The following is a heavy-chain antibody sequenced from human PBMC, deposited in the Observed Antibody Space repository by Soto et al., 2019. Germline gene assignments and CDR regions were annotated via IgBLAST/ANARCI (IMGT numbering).Heavy chain of an antibody. V-gene: IGHV1-18*01. D-gene: IGHD1-1*01. CDR1: GYTFSTYG. CDR3: ARDWKGAEGFDP. Sequence: QVQLVQSGAEVKKPGASVKVSCKASGYTFSTYGFSWVRQAPGQGLEWMGWIGADNGDTNYAQNFQGRVTMTTDTSTTTSYMELMSLTSDDTAVYFCARDWKGAEGFDPWGQGTLVTVSS. CDR2: IGADNGDT. J-gene: IGHJ5*02.